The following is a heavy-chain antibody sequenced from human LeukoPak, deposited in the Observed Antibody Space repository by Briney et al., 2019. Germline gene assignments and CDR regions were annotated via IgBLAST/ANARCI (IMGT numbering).Heavy chain of an antibody. D-gene: IGHD3-10*01. CDR1: GFTFSSYG. J-gene: IGHJ4*02. V-gene: IGHV3-33*01. CDR3: ARDEFREYYYGSGSYSW. CDR2: IWYDGSNK. Sequence: GGSLRLSCAASGFTFSSYGMHWVRQAPGKGLEWVAVIWYDGSNKYYADSVKGRFTISRDNSKNTLYLQMNSLRAEDTAVYYCARDEFREYYYGSGSYSWWGQGTLVTVSS.